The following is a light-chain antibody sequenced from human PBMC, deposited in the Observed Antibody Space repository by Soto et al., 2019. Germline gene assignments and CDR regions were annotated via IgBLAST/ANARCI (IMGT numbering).Light chain of an antibody. V-gene: IGLV2-14*01. J-gene: IGLJ3*02. CDR1: MRDVGAYNL. Sequence: QSALTQPASVSGSAGQSITLSCSGTMRDVGAYNLVSWYQQHPGTAPKLIIYEVRNRPSGISSRFSGSRSGNTASLTISGLQPEDEGDYHCSAYTARSTLVFGGGTKLTVL. CDR3: SAYTARSTLV. CDR2: EVR.